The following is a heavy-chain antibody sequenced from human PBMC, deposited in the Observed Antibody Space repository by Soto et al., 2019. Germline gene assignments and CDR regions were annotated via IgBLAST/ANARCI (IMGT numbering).Heavy chain of an antibody. CDR3: ARDRTSGGLFDY. D-gene: IGHD2-15*01. CDR1: GYTFTSYY. CDR2: IGPSGGST. J-gene: IGHJ4*02. V-gene: IGHV1-46*01. Sequence: ASVKVSCKASGYTFTSYYMHWVRQAPGQGLEWVGMIGPSGGSTTYAQNFQGRVTMTRDTSTSTVYMELSSMRPEDTAVSYCARDRTSGGLFDYWGQGTLVTVSS.